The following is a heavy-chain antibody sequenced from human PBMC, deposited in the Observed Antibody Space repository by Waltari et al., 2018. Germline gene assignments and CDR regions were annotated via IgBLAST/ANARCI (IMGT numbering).Heavy chain of an antibody. CDR1: GLTFGDYW. J-gene: IGHJ4*02. CDR2: INQDGSEK. Sequence: EVQLVESGGGLVQPGGSLRLSCAASGLTFGDYWMPWVRQVPGKGLEWVANINQDGSEKYYVDSVKGRFTISRDNAKNSLYMQMNSLRAEDTAVYYCARGWSHFDYWGQGTLVTVSS. D-gene: IGHD2-8*01. V-gene: IGHV3-7*01. CDR3: ARGWSHFDY.